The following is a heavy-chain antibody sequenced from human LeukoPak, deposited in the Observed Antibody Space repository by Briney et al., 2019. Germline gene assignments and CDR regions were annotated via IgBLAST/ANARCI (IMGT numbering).Heavy chain of an antibody. CDR1: GFIFSSSS. CDR2: ISSSSTFI. J-gene: IGHJ6*02. CDR3: ARERVDYGDWSRYYHYGMDV. V-gene: IGHV3-21*01. Sequence: AGGSLRLSCAASGFIFSSSSINWVRRAPGKGLEWVSSISSSSTFISYADSVKGRFTISRDNAKNSLYLQMNSLRAEDTAVYYCARERVDYGDWSRYYHYGMDVWGQGTTVTVTS. D-gene: IGHD4-17*01.